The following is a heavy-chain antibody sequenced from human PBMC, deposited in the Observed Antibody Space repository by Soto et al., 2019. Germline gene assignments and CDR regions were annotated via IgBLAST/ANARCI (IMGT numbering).Heavy chain of an antibody. Sequence: GGSLRLSCAASGFTVSSNYMSWVRQAPGKGLEWVSVIYSGGSTYYADSVKGRFTISRDNSKNTLYLQMNSLRAEDTAVYYCAREVYYYGGNSGWFDPWGQGTLVTVSS. CDR2: IYSGGST. V-gene: IGHV3-53*01. J-gene: IGHJ5*02. D-gene: IGHD3-10*01. CDR1: GFTVSSNY. CDR3: AREVYYYGGNSGWFDP.